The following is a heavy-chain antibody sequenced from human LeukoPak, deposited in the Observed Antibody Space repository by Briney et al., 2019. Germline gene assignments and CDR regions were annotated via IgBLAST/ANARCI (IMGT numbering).Heavy chain of an antibody. CDR1: GYSFASYW. V-gene: IGHV5-51*01. Sequence: GESLKISCKGSGYSFASYWIGWVRQMPGKGLEWMGVVYPGDSDTRYSPSFQGQVTISADKSISTAYLQWSSLKASDTAMYYCARLSRSAWASSVVPVGRGGRAFDIWGQGTMVTVSS. J-gene: IGHJ3*02. CDR3: ARLSRSAWASSVVPVGRGGRAFDI. D-gene: IGHD2-2*01. CDR2: VYPGDSDT.